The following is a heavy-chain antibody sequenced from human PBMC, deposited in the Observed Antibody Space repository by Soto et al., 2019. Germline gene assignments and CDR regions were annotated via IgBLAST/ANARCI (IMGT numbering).Heavy chain of an antibody. V-gene: IGHV3-21*01. D-gene: IGHD2-2*01. CDR3: ARVIIVRRGYFDF. CDR2: ISGTSTYI. Sequence: EVQLVESGGGLVKPGGSLRLSCAGSGFTFSSYTMNWVRQAPGKGLEWVASISGTSTYIHYADSVKGRFTISRDNAKKSLDLQMNSLRAEDTAVYYCARVIIVRRGYFDFWGQGTLVNVSS. CDR1: GFTFSSYT. J-gene: IGHJ4*02.